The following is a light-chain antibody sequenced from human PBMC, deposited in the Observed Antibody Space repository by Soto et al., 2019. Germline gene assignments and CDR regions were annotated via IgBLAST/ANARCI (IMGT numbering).Light chain of an antibody. Sequence: QSALTQPASVSGSPGQSITISCTGTSSDVGDYNYVSWYQQHPGNAPKLMIYEVSNRPSGVSNRFSGSKSGDTASLTISGLQAEDEADYYCSSYTRRSTLVAFGGGTKLTVL. CDR3: SSYTRRSTLVA. CDR2: EVS. V-gene: IGLV2-14*01. J-gene: IGLJ2*01. CDR1: SSDVGDYNY.